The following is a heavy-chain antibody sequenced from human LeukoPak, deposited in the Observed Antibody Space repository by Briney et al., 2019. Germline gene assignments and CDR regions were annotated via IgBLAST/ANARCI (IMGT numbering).Heavy chain of an antibody. CDR2: IYHSGST. CDR1: GGSISSSNW. V-gene: IGHV4-4*02. D-gene: IGHD6-13*01. CDR3: ARDGRKTAAAPFDY. Sequence: SGTLSLTCAVSGGSISSSNWWSWVRQPPGKGLEWIGEIYHSGSTNYNPSLKSRVTISVDKSKNQFSLKLSSVTAADTAVYYCARDGRKTAAAPFDYWGQGTLVTVSS. J-gene: IGHJ4*02.